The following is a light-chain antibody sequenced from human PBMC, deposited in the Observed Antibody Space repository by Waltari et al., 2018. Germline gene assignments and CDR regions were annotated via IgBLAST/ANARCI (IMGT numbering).Light chain of an antibody. CDR3: CSFAGNYANYV. V-gene: IGLV2-11*01. CDR2: DVI. CDR1: SSDVGAYDY. J-gene: IGLJ1*01. Sequence: QSALIQPRSVSRSPGQSVIISCAGSSSDVGAYDYVSWYQHHPGKAPTLIILDVIERPSGVPDRFSGSKSGNTASLTISGLQAEDEADYYCCSFAGNYANYVFGTGTKLTVL.